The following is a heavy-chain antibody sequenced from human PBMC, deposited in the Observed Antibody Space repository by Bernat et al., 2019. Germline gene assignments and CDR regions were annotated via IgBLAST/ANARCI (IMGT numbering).Heavy chain of an antibody. CDR2: FNSDGSST. D-gene: IGHD3-3*01. Sequence: EVQLVESGGGLVQPGGSLRLSCAASGFTFSSYWMHWVRQAPGKGLVWVSRFNSDGSSTTYADSVKGRFTISRDNAKNTVYLQMNSLRAEDTAVYYCARARYYDLIDYWGQRTLVTASS. CDR1: GFTFSSYW. CDR3: ARARYYDLIDY. V-gene: IGHV3-74*01. J-gene: IGHJ4*02.